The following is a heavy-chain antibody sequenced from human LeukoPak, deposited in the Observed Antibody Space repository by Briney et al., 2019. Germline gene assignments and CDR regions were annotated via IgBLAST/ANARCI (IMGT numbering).Heavy chain of an antibody. Sequence: ASVKVSCKASGYTFTSYDINWVRQATGQGLEWMGGIIPIFGTANYAQKFQGRVTITADESTSTAYMELSSLRSEDTAVYYCARGAYYDILTGYQYFDYWGQGTLVTVSS. J-gene: IGHJ4*02. D-gene: IGHD3-9*01. V-gene: IGHV1-69*13. CDR1: GYTFTSYD. CDR3: ARGAYYDILTGYQYFDY. CDR2: IIPIFGTA.